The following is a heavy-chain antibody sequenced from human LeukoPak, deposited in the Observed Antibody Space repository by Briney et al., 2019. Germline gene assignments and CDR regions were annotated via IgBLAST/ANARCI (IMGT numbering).Heavy chain of an antibody. V-gene: IGHV3-48*01. Sequence: GGSLRPSCAVSGFTLSGYSMNSVAQAPGKGLEWVSYISSSSSTIYYADSVKGRFTISRDNAKNSLYLQMNSLRAEDTAVYYCARDLVDTRPRIGYWGQGTLVTVSS. J-gene: IGHJ4*02. D-gene: IGHD5-18*01. CDR2: ISSSSSTI. CDR1: GFTLSGYS. CDR3: ARDLVDTRPRIGY.